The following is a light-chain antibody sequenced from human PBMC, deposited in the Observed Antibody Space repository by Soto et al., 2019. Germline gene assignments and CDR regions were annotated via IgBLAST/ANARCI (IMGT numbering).Light chain of an antibody. CDR2: EVS. J-gene: IGLJ3*02. CDR1: SSDVGSYND. Sequence: QSALTQPASVSGSPGQSITISCTGSSSDVGSYNDVSWYQQHPGQAPKLMIYEVSNRPSGVSNRFSGSKSGNTASLTSSGLQAEDEANYYCRSYTSISTRVFGGGTQLTVL. V-gene: IGLV2-14*01. CDR3: RSYTSISTRV.